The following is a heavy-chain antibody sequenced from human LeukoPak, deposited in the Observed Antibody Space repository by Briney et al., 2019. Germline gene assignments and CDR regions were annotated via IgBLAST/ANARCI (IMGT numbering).Heavy chain of an antibody. CDR1: GGTFSSYA. CDR3: ANKEGAAAGTFDY. D-gene: IGHD6-13*01. J-gene: IGHJ4*02. CDR2: IIPIFGTA. V-gene: IGHV1-69*05. Sequence: GSSVKVSCKASGGTFSSYAISWVRQAPGQGLEWMGGIIPIFGTANYAQKFQGRVTITTDESTSTAYMELSSLRSEDTAVYYCANKEGAAAGTFDYWGQGTLVTVSS.